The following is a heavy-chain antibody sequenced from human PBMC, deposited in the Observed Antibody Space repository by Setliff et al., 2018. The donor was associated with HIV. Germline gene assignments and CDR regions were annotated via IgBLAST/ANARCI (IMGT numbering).Heavy chain of an antibody. D-gene: IGHD1-26*01. CDR2: ISSVST. CDR1: GFSVSRYE. Sequence: PGGSLRLSCAASGFSVSRYELTWVLQAPGRGLEWVSCISSVSTHYADSRKGRFAISRDNSTSTLSLQMNSLRAEDTAAYYCARDRGAYSGQGTLVTVSS. V-gene: IGHV3-66*01. J-gene: IGHJ4*02. CDR3: ARDRGAY.